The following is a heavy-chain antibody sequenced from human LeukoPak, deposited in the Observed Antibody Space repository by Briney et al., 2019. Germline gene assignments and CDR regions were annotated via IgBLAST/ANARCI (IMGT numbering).Heavy chain of an antibody. CDR3: AKDGVRGYSYGPFDY. Sequence: GGSLRLSCAASGFTFSSYGMHWVRQAPGKGLEWVAVISYDGSNKCYADSVKGRFTISRDNSKNTLYLQMNSLRAEDTAVYYCAKDGVRGYSYGPFDYWGQGTLVTVSS. CDR2: ISYDGSNK. CDR1: GFTFSSYG. J-gene: IGHJ4*02. V-gene: IGHV3-30*18. D-gene: IGHD5-18*01.